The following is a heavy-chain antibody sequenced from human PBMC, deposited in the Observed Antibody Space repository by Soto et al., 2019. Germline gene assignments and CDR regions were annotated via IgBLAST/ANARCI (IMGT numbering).Heavy chain of an antibody. Sequence: PGESLKISCKGSRYSFTSYWIGWVRQMPGKGLEWMGIIYPGDSDTRYSPSFQGQVTISADKSISTAYLQWSSLKASDTAMYYCARNWCSSTSCYSYYYYGMDVWGQGTTVTVSS. CDR3: ARNWCSSTSCYSYYYYGMDV. J-gene: IGHJ6*02. V-gene: IGHV5-51*01. CDR1: RYSFTSYW. D-gene: IGHD2-2*01. CDR2: IYPGDSDT.